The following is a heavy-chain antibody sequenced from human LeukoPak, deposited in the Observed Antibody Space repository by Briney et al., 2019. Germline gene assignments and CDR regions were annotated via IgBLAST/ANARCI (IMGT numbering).Heavy chain of an antibody. CDR1: GGSISSGSYY. CDR3: ARAYGSGSYSNWFDP. J-gene: IGHJ5*02. Sequence: SETLSLTCTVSGGSISSGSYYWSWIRQPAGKGLEWIGRIYTSGSTNYNPSLKSRVTISVDTSKNQFSLKLSSVTAADTAVYYCARAYGSGSYSNWFDPWGQGTLVTVSS. CDR2: IYTSGST. D-gene: IGHD3-10*01. V-gene: IGHV4-61*02.